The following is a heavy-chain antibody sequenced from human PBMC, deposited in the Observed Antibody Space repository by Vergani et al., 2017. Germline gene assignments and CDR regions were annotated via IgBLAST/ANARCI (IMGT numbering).Heavy chain of an antibody. J-gene: IGHJ5*02. D-gene: IGHD3-10*01. CDR2: IDPSDSYT. Sequence: EVQLVQSGAEVKTPGESLRISCKGSGYSFTSYWISWVRQLPGKGLEWMGRIDPSDSYTNYSPSFQGHVTISADKSISTAYLQWSSLKASDTAMNYCARLGLGGLLSPCWFDPWGQGTLVTVSS. CDR1: GYSFTSYW. V-gene: IGHV5-10-1*01. CDR3: ARLGLGGLLSPCWFDP.